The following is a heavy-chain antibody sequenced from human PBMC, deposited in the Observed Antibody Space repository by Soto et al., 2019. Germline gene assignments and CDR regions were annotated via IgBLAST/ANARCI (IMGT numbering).Heavy chain of an antibody. CDR1: GYTLTSYA. D-gene: IGHD1-7*01. Sequence: GASVKVSCKASGYTLTSYAMQWGRQAPGKRPEWMGWINAGNGNTKYSQKFQGRVTITRDTSASTAYMELSSLRSEDTAVYYCATGQWTGTTLYYYYGMYVWGQVTTVT. J-gene: IGHJ6*02. CDR3: ATGQWTGTTLYYYYGMYV. V-gene: IGHV1-3*01. CDR2: INAGNGNT.